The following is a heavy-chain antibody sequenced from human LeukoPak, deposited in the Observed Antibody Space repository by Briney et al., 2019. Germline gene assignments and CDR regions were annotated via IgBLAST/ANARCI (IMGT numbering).Heavy chain of an antibody. D-gene: IGHD6-19*01. CDR3: AKDLGSSGWYIDY. J-gene: IGHJ4*02. V-gene: IGHV3-30*02. Sequence: PGGSLRLSCAASGFTFSSYGMHWVRQAPGKGLEWVAFIRYDGSNKYYADSVEGRFTISRDNSKNTLYLQMNSLRAEDTAVYYCAKDLGSSGWYIDYWGQGTLVTVSS. CDR2: IRYDGSNK. CDR1: GFTFSSYG.